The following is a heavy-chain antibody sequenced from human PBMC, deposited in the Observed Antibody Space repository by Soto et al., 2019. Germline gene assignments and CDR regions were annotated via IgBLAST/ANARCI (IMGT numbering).Heavy chain of an antibody. CDR3: ATDLPTAGAGEFDY. V-gene: IGHV3-15*01. CDR2: IKTKTEGEAT. CDR1: GFTFGDHA. D-gene: IGHD6-19*01. J-gene: IGHJ4*02. Sequence: PGGSLRLACAASGFTFGDHAMSWVRHAPGKGLEWVGHIKTKTEGEATNYATPVKGRFSISRDDSTNTQSLQMNSLKSEDTAVYYCATDLPTAGAGEFDYWGQGTLVTVSS.